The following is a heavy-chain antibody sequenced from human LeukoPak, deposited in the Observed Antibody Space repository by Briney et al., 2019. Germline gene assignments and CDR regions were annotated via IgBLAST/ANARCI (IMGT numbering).Heavy chain of an antibody. V-gene: IGHV4-39*07. Sequence: PSETLSLTCTVSGVSVTTEDYYWDWIRQSPEKGLEWIGSVYYSGSSYFTPSLRSRVTMSVDTSKNQFSLKLSSVTAADTAVYYCARDRRGIAGYYFDYWGQGTLVTVSS. D-gene: IGHD6-13*01. CDR1: GVSVTTEDYY. J-gene: IGHJ4*02. CDR2: VYYSGSS. CDR3: ARDRRGIAGYYFDY.